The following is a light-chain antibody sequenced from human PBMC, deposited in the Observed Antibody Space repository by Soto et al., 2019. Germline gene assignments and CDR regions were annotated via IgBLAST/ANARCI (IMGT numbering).Light chain of an antibody. Sequence: EIFVTQSPAILSVSSWESFTLSFRASQSVISNLAWYQQKPGQAPRLLIYHASSRATGIPDRFSGSGSWADFTLTISRLEPEDFAVYYCQQYGSSITFGGGTKVDIK. J-gene: IGKJ4*01. V-gene: IGKV3-20*01. CDR1: QSVISN. CDR3: QQYGSSIT. CDR2: HAS.